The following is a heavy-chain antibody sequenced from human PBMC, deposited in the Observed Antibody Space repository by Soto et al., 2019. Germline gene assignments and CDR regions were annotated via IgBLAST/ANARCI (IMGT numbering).Heavy chain of an antibody. CDR1: GGSISSGDYY. D-gene: IGHD3-10*01. Sequence: QVQLQESGPGLVKPSQTLSLTCTVSGGSISSGDYYWSWIRQPPGKGLEWIGYIYYSGSTYYNPSLTSRLTVSVAASKNQYSLKLSSVTAADTAVYYCARVGGFGATTIDYWGQGTLVTVSS. V-gene: IGHV4-30-4*01. CDR3: ARVGGFGATTIDY. CDR2: IYYSGST. J-gene: IGHJ4*02.